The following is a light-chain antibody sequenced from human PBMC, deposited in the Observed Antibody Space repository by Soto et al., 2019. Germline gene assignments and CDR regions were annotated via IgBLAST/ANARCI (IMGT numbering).Light chain of an antibody. V-gene: IGKV3-15*01. CDR2: GAS. CDR1: QSVSSN. Sequence: EIVMTQSPATLSVSPGERATLSCRASQSVSSNLAWYQQKPGQAPRLLVYGASTRPTGIPTRFSGRGSGTEFTLTISSLQSADFAVYYCQQYNNWPLWTFGQGTKVEIK. CDR3: QQYNNWPLWT. J-gene: IGKJ1*01.